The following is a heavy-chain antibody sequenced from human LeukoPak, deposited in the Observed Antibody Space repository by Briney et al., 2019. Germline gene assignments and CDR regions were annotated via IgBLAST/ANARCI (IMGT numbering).Heavy chain of an antibody. CDR1: GYTFTSYD. CDR2: MNPNSGNT. J-gene: IGHJ3*02. D-gene: IGHD6-13*01. V-gene: IGHV1-8*01. CDR3: ARMYSSSWTQYAFDI. Sequence: GASVKVSCKASGYTFTSYDINWVRQATGQGLEWMGWMNPNSGNTGYAQKFQGRVTMTRTTSISTAYMELSSLRSEDTAVYYCARMYSSSWTQYAFDIWGQGTMVTVSP.